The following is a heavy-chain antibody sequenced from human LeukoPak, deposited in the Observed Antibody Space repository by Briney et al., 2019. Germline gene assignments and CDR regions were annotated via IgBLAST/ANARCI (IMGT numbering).Heavy chain of an antibody. V-gene: IGHV4-59*01. CDR1: GASISSYY. CDR2: IYYSGST. Sequence: PSETLSLTCTVSGASISSYYWSWIRQPPGKGLEWIGYIYYSGSTNYNPSLKRRVTISVDTSKNQFSLNLSSVTAADTAVYFCASSGTTRNWFDLWGQGTLVTVSS. CDR3: ASSGTTRNWFDL. D-gene: IGHD1-1*01. J-gene: IGHJ5*02.